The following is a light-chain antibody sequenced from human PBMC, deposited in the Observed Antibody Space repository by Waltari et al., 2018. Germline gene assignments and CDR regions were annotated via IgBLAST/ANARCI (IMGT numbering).Light chain of an antibody. J-gene: IGLJ3*02. CDR1: ASNIGGNL. CDR2: RGD. CDR3: ASWDDSLNGHWV. Sequence: QSVLTQPPSASGTPGQRVTISCSGSASNIGGNLVTWYLQLPGKAPKRLISRGDLRPSGVPDRFSGSKSGTSASLAISGRQSEDEADYFCASWDDSLNGHWVFGGGTKVTVL. V-gene: IGLV1-44*01.